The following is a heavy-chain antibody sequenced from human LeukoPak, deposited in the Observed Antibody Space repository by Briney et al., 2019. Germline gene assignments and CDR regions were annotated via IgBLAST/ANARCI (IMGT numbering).Heavy chain of an antibody. V-gene: IGHV3-53*01. Sequence: GGSLRLSCRTSGFSVNNNYMSWVRQAPGRGLEWVSTIYGGGGTSYADSVKGRFTISRDQSTNTVFLQMTTLRAEDTATYLCARELRMAAGFSQFDYWGNGTLVAVSS. J-gene: IGHJ4*01. CDR3: ARELRMAAGFSQFDY. CDR2: IYGGGGT. D-gene: IGHD6-13*01. CDR1: GFSVNNNY.